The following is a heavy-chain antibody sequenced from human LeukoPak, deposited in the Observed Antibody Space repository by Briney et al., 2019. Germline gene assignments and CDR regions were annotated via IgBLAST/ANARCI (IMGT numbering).Heavy chain of an antibody. D-gene: IGHD2-8*01. J-gene: IGHJ4*02. CDR3: AKDRTPMTVMGY. CDR2: ISYGGSNK. V-gene: IGHV3-30*18. CDR1: GFTFSSYG. Sequence: PGRSLRLSRAASGFTFSSYGMHWVRRAPGKGLEGVAVISYGGSNKYYADSVKGRFTISRDNSKNTLYLQMNSLRAEDTAVYYCAKDRTPMTVMGYWGQGSLVTVSS.